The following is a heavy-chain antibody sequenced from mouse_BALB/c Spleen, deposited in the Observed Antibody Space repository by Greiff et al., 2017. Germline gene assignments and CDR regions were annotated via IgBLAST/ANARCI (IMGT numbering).Heavy chain of an antibody. CDR2: ISSGSSTI. Sequence: EVKLVESGGGLVQPGGSRKLSCAASGFTFSSFGMHWVRQAPEKGLEWVAYISSGSSTIYYADTVKGRFTISRDNPKNTLFLQMTSLRSEDTAMYYCAREARDGGAMDYWGQGTSVTVSS. CDR3: AREARDGGAMDY. CDR1: GFTFSSFG. J-gene: IGHJ4*01. V-gene: IGHV5-17*02.